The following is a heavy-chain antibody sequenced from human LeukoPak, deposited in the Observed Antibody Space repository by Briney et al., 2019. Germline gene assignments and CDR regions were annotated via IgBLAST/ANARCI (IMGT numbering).Heavy chain of an antibody. CDR3: ARGVVVTAAEVAFDI. D-gene: IGHD2-21*02. CDR1: GGTFGRHG. V-gene: IGHV1-69*01. J-gene: IGHJ3*02. CDR2: IIPIFGIT. Sequence: SVKVSCKSSGGTFGRHGISWVRQAPGQGLEWMGGIIPIFGITNYAQKFQDRVTITADESRTTAYMDMSSLEYDDTATYYCARGVVVTAAEVAFDIWGQGTMLTVSS.